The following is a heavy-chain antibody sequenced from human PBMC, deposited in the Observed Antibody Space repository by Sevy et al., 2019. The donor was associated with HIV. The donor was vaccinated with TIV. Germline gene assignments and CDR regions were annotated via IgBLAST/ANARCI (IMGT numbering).Heavy chain of an antibody. V-gene: IGHV3-7*01. CDR1: GFTLSSYW. CDR3: ARDLRLDY. CDR2: IKQDGSEK. Sequence: GGSLRLSCTASGFTLSSYWMSWVRQAPGKGLEWVANIKQDGSEKYYVDSVKGRFTISRDNAKNSLYLQMNSLRAEDTAVYYCARDLRLDYWGQGTLVTVSS. J-gene: IGHJ4*02.